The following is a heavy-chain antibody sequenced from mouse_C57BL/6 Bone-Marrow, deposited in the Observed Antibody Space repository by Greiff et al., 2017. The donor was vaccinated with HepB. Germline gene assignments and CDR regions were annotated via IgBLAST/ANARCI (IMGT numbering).Heavy chain of an antibody. D-gene: IGHD1-1*01. V-gene: IGHV1-80*01. CDR1: GYAFSSYW. J-gene: IGHJ2*01. CDR2: IYPGDGDT. Sequence: QVQLQQSGAELVKPGASVKISCKASGYAFSSYWMNWVKQRPGKGLEWIGQIYPGDGDTNYNGKFKGKATLTADKSSSTAYMQLSSLTSEDSAVYFCARGYYGSSYDYWGQGTTLTVSS. CDR3: ARGYYGSSYDY.